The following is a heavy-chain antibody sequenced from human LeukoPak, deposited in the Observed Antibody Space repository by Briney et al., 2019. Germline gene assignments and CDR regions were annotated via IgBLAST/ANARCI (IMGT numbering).Heavy chain of an antibody. CDR1: GFTFSSYG. CDR2: IRYDGSNK. J-gene: IGHJ6*03. CDR3: AKGIPLGPLVPAAKWDYYYYMDV. D-gene: IGHD2-2*01. V-gene: IGHV3-30*02. Sequence: GGSLRLSCAASGFTFSSYGMHWVRQAPGKGLEWVAFIRYDGSNKYYADSVKGRFTISRDNSKNTLYLQMNSLRAEDTAVYYCAKGIPLGPLVPAAKWDYYYYMDVWGKGTTVTVSS.